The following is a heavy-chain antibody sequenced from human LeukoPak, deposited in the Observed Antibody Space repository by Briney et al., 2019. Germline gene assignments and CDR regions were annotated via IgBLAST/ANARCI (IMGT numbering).Heavy chain of an antibody. CDR1: GGSFSGYY. CDR3: ARGQYYYGSGSHVY. J-gene: IGHJ4*02. CDR2: INHSGST. V-gene: IGHV4-34*01. Sequence: RSETLSLTCAVYGGSFSGYYWSWIRQPPGKGLEWIGEINHSGSTNYNPSLKSRVTISVDTSKNQFSLKLSSVTAADTAVYYCARGQYYYGSGSHVYWGQGTLVTVSS. D-gene: IGHD3-10*01.